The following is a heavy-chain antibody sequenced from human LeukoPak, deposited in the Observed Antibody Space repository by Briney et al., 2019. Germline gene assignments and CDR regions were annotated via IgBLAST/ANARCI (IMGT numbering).Heavy chain of an antibody. CDR1: GFTFSIYP. CDR3: ARGGGGSYHRYYFDY. J-gene: IGHJ4*02. V-gene: IGHV3-30*03. Sequence: GGSLRLSCAASGFTFSIYPMHWVRQAPGKGLEWVAVISNDGRDKHHADSVKGRFSISRDNSKNTLYLQMNSLRAEDTAVYYCARGGGGSYHRYYFDYWGQGTLVTVSS. D-gene: IGHD2-15*01. CDR2: ISNDGRDK.